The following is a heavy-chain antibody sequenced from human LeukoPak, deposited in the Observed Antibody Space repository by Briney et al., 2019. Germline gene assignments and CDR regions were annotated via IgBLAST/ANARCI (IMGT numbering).Heavy chain of an antibody. D-gene: IGHD3-10*01. Sequence: SETLSLTCTVSGGSISSSSYYWGWIRQPPGKGLEWIGSIYYSGSTYYNPSLKSRVTISVDTSKKQFSLRLSSVTAADTAVYYCARQAHYYGSGSYYRNFDYWGQGTLVTVSS. J-gene: IGHJ4*02. CDR1: GGSISSSSYY. V-gene: IGHV4-39*01. CDR2: IYYSGST. CDR3: ARQAHYYGSGSYYRNFDY.